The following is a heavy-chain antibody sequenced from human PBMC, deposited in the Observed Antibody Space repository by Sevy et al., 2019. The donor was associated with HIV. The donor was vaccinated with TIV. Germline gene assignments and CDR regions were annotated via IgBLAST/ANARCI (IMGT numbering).Heavy chain of an antibody. CDR1: GYTFTSYA. D-gene: IGHD6-6*01. J-gene: IGHJ4*02. CDR2: INAGNGNT. Sequence: ASVKVSCKASGYTFTSYAMHWVRQAPGQRLEWMGWINAGNGNTKYSQKFQGRVTITRDTSASTAYMELSSLRSEDTAVYYCARCLMAARRVSSSPPLFWGQGTLVTVSS. CDR3: ARCLMAARRVSSSPPLF. V-gene: IGHV1-3*01.